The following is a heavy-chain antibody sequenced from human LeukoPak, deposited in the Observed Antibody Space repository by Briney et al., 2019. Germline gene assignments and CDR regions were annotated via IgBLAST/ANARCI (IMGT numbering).Heavy chain of an antibody. J-gene: IGHJ4*02. Sequence: ASVKVSCKASGYTFTDYYMHWVRQAPGQGLEWMGWINPNSGGTNSAQKFQGRVTMTRDTSISTAYMELRRLRSDDTAVYYCARVGSDSSGWRRFDYWGQGTLVTVSS. V-gene: IGHV1-2*02. CDR2: INPNSGGT. CDR1: GYTFTDYY. D-gene: IGHD6-19*01. CDR3: ARVGSDSSGWRRFDY.